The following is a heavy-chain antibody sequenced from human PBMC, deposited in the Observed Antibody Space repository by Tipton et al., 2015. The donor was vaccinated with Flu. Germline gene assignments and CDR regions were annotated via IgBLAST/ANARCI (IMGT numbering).Heavy chain of an antibody. CDR2: IYYSGST. CDR1: GGSVNSGFYY. V-gene: IGHV4-61*01. Sequence: GLVKPSETLSLTCTVSGGSVNSGFYYWSWIRRPPGKGLEWIGHIYYSGSTSYSPSLKSRVTISVDTSKNQFSLKLRSVTAADTAVYYCARLSYYDVDLKNFYFDYWGQGALVTVSS. CDR3: ARLSYYDVDLKNFYFDY. D-gene: IGHD3-10*02. J-gene: IGHJ4*02.